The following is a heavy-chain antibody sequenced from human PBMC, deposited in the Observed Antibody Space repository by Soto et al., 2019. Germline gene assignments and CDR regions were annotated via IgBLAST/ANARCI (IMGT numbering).Heavy chain of an antibody. CDR3: ARGPEVIDY. V-gene: IGHV1-46*01. Sequence: ASVKVSCKASGYTFTSYYLHWVRQAPGQGLEWMGKINPSGGSTSYAQKIQGRVTMTRDTSTSTVYMELSSLKSEDTAVYYCARGPEVIDYWGQGTLVTVSS. CDR2: INPSGGST. D-gene: IGHD2-21*01. J-gene: IGHJ4*02. CDR1: GYTFTSYY.